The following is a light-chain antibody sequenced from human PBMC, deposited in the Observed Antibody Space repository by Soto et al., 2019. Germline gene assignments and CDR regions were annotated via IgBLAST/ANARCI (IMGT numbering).Light chain of an antibody. Sequence: QSMLTQPASVSGSPGQSITISCTGTSSDGDYVSWYQQHPGKAPKLIIYEVTNRPSGVSNRFSGSKSDYTASLTISGLQAEDEADYYCSSYTAASTLDVVFGGGTKLTVL. CDR3: SSYTAASTLDVV. J-gene: IGLJ2*01. CDR2: EVT. CDR1: SSDGDY. V-gene: IGLV2-14*01.